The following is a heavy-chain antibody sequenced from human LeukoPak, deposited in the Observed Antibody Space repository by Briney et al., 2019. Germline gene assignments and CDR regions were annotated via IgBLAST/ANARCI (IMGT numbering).Heavy chain of an antibody. CDR2: INPNSGGT. CDR1: GYTFTGYY. D-gene: IGHD3-3*01. J-gene: IGHJ4*02. Sequence: ASVKVSCKASGYTFTGYYMHWVRQAPGQGLEWMGWINPNSGGTNYAQKFQGRVTMTSDTSISTAYMELSRLRADDTAVYYCARAYYDCWSGYYNDYWGQGTLVTVSS. V-gene: IGHV1-2*02. CDR3: ARAYYDCWSGYYNDY.